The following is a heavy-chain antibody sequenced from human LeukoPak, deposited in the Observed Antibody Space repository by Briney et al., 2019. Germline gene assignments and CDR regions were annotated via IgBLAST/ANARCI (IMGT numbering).Heavy chain of an antibody. D-gene: IGHD3-10*02. V-gene: IGHV3-48*04. CDR2: ISSSGSTI. CDR3: AELGITMIGGV. Sequence: GRSLRPSCVASGFTFSAYGMHWVRQAPGKGLEWVSYISSSGSTIYYADSVKGRFTISRDNAKNSLYLQMNSLRAEDTAVYYCAELGITMIGGVWGKGTTVTISS. J-gene: IGHJ6*04. CDR1: GFTFSAYG.